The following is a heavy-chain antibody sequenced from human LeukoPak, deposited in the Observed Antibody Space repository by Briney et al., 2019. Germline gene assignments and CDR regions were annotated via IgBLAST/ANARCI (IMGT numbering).Heavy chain of an antibody. J-gene: IGHJ4*02. D-gene: IGHD3-10*01. V-gene: IGHV3-21*01. CDR2: IISSSSSI. CDR1: GFTFSSYS. Sequence: GGSLRLSCAASGFTFSSYSMNWVRQAPGKGLDWVSSIISSSSSIYYADSVKGRFTISRDNAKNSLYLQMNSLRAEDTAVYYCARVRDYYGSGSYYWAFDYWGQGTLVTVSS. CDR3: ARVRDYYGSGSYYWAFDY.